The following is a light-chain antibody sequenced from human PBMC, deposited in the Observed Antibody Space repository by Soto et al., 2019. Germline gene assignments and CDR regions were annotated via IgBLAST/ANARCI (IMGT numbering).Light chain of an antibody. CDR3: CSFAGSRSL. CDR2: EGN. J-gene: IGLJ2*01. Sequence: QSALTQPASMSGPPGQSITISCTGTSSAVVTSDLVSWYRHHPGKAPELIIYEGNQRPSGVSVRFSGSSSGNTTSLTISGLQAEDEGDYYCCSFAGSRSLFGGGTKVTVL. V-gene: IGLV2-23*01. CDR1: SSAVVTSDL.